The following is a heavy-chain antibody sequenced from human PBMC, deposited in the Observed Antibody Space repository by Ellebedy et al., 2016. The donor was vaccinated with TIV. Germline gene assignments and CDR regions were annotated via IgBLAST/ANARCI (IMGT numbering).Heavy chain of an antibody. D-gene: IGHD6-13*01. CDR3: ARGAAAGFFWYFDL. CDR1: GYTFTSYA. CDR2: INTNTGNP. Sequence: AASVKVSCKASGYTFTSYAMNWVRQDPGQGLEWMGWINTNTGNPTYAQGFTGRFVFSLDTSVSTAYLQISSLKAEDTAVYYCARGAAAGFFWYFDLWGRGTLVTVSS. V-gene: IGHV7-4-1*02. J-gene: IGHJ2*01.